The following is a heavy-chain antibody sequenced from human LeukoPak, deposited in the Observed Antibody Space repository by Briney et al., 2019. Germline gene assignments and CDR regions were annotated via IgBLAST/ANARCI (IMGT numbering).Heavy chain of an antibody. CDR2: ICSSGNT. CDR1: GGSISSYC. CDR3: ARVMNVVDGYYYYGMDV. J-gene: IGHJ6*02. D-gene: IGHD2-21*01. Sequence: SETLSLTCTVSGGSISSYCWDWVRQPAGKGLEWIGRICSSGNTDYNPSLRSRVTMSLDTSQNHFSVKVSSVTAADTAVYYCARVMNVVDGYYYYGMDVWGQGTTVTVSS. V-gene: IGHV4-4*07.